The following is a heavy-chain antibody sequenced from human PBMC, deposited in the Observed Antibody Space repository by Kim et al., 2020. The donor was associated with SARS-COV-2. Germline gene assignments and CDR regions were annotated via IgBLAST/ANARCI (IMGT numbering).Heavy chain of an antibody. CDR3: TRVNPTAGVWYDAFDI. J-gene: IGHJ3*02. Sequence: GGSLRLSCAASGFTFSGSTMHWVRQASGKGLEWVARIRSKANNYATAYAASVKDRITISRDDSKSTTYLQMNRLKTEDTAVYYCTRVNPTAGVWYDAFDIWGQGTKVTVSS. CDR2: IRSKANNYAT. CDR1: GFTFSGST. V-gene: IGHV3-73*01. D-gene: IGHD6-19*01.